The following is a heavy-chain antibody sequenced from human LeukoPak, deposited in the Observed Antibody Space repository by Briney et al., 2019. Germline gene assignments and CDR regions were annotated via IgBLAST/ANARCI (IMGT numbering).Heavy chain of an antibody. V-gene: IGHV3-30*04. D-gene: IGHD6-13*01. CDR2: ISYDGSNK. Sequence: GGSLRLSCAASGFTFSSYAMHWVRQAPGKGLEWVAVISYDGSNKYYADSVKGRFTISRDNSKNTLYLQMNSLRAEDTAVYYCAKRAAAGTYYYYMDVWGKGTTVTISS. CDR3: AKRAAAGTYYYYMDV. J-gene: IGHJ6*03. CDR1: GFTFSSYA.